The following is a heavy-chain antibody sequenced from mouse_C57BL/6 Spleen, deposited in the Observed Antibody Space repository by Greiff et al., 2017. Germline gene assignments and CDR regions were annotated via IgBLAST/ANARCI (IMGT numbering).Heavy chain of an antibody. V-gene: IGHV5-17*01. D-gene: IGHD2-4*01. J-gene: IGHJ4*01. CDR1: GFTFSDYG. CDR2: ISSGSSTI. Sequence: EVKVVESGGGLVKPGGSLKLSCAASGFTFSDYGMHWVRQAPEKGLEWVAYISSGSSTIYYADTVKGRFTISRDNAKNTLFLQMTSLRSEDTAMYYCARNYDYDYAMDYWGQGTSVTVSS. CDR3: ARNYDYDYAMDY.